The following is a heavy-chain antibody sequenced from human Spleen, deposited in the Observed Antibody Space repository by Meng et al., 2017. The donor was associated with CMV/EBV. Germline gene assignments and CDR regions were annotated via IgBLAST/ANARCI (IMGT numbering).Heavy chain of an antibody. J-gene: IGHJ3*02. CDR3: AKDRWGWDAFDI. CDR1: GFTFSSSA. D-gene: IGHD3-16*01. CDR2: IRYDGSSK. Sequence: GESLKISCAASGFTFSSSAMHWVRQAPGKGLEWVTFIRYDGSSKSYADSVKGRFTISRDNSKNTLYLQMNSLIPEDTAVYYCAKDRWGWDAFDIWGQGTTVTVSS. V-gene: IGHV3-30*02.